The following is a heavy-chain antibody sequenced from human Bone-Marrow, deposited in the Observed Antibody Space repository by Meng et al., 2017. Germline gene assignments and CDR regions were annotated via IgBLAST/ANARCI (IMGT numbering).Heavy chain of an antibody. CDR2: TYFRSKWYN. CDR1: GDSVPSNIAA. J-gene: IGHJ4*02. D-gene: IGHD4-17*01. CDR3: TRSYYGDYVDY. V-gene: IGHV6-1*01. Sequence: VHPEQPGPGLLKASHTLSLPCPISGDSVPSNIAAWNWIRQSPSRGLEWLRRTYFRSKWYNDYALSVRSRVTVNPDTSRNQFSLQLNSVTPEDAAIYYCTRSYYGDYVDYWGQGSLVTVSS.